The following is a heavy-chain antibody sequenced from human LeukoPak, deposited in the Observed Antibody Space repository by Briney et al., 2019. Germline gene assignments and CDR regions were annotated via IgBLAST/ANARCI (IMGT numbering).Heavy chain of an antibody. D-gene: IGHD3-3*01. CDR2: IYHSGST. CDR3: ARVSRHFDFCSPEGY. J-gene: IGHJ4*02. CDR1: GYSLSSGYY. V-gene: IGHV4-38-2*02. Sequence: SQTLSLTCTVSGYSLSSGYYWGWIRQPPGKGLEWNGSIYHSGSTYYNPSLKRRVTIPVDTSKNQFSLKLNSVTAADTPVYYCARVSRHFDFCSPEGYWGQGTLVTVSS.